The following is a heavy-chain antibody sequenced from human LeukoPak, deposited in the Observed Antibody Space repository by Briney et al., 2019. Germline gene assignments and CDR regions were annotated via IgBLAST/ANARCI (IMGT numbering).Heavy chain of an antibody. CDR2: IRSKPNSYAT. CDR3: PTVVDYYYHGMEV. V-gene: IGHV3-73*01. D-gene: IGHD6-6*01. CDR1: GFIFSGSA. Sequence: GGSLRLSCAASGFIFSGSAMHWVRQASGKGLEWVGRIRSKPNSYATTYAASVKGRFTISRDDSKNTASLQMNSLKTEDTAVYHCPTVVDYYYHGMEVWGQGTTVTVSS. J-gene: IGHJ6*02.